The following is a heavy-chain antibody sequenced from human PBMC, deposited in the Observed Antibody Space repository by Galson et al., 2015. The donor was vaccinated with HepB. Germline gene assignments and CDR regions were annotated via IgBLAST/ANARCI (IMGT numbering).Heavy chain of an antibody. D-gene: IGHD3-3*01. Sequence: SVKVSCKASGYTFTSYDINWVRQATGQGLEWVGWMNTDSGNTGYAQKLQGRFTMTRNTSISTAYMELSSLRSEDTAVYYCARVRGTIFGVVFYYYGMDVWGQGTTVTVSS. CDR1: GYTFTSYD. J-gene: IGHJ6*02. CDR3: ARVRGTIFGVVFYYYGMDV. CDR2: MNTDSGNT. V-gene: IGHV1-8*01.